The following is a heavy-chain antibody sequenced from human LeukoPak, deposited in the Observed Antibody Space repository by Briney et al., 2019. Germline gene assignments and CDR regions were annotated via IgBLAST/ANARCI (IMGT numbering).Heavy chain of an antibody. CDR3: ARLNYDFDFPDY. J-gene: IGHJ4*02. CDR1: GGSISSYY. Sequence: PSETLSLTCTVSGGSISSYYWSWIRQPPGKGLEWIGHIYNSGSTKYNPSLKSRVTISVDTSKNQFSLKLSSVTAADTAMYYCARLNYDFDFPDYWGQGTLVTVSS. CDR2: IYNSGST. V-gene: IGHV4-59*01. D-gene: IGHD3-3*01.